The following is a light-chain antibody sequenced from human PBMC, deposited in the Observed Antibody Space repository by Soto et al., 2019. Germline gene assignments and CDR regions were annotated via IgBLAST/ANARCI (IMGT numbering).Light chain of an antibody. Sequence: EVVMTQSPATLSVSPGERATLSCRASQSVSSNLAWYQQQPGQAPRLLIYGASTRATGIPARFSGSGSGTEFTLTISSLQSEDSAVYYCQQYNNWPPRTFGQGTKVEIK. CDR1: QSVSSN. J-gene: IGKJ1*01. CDR2: GAS. V-gene: IGKV3-15*01. CDR3: QQYNNWPPRT.